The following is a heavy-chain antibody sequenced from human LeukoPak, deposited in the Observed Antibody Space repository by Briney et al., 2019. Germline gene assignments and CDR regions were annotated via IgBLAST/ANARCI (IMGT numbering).Heavy chain of an antibody. J-gene: IGHJ4*02. V-gene: IGHV4-39*01. D-gene: IGHD2-15*01. CDR1: GVSISSSSYY. CDR2: IYYSGST. Sequence: SETLSLTCTVSGVSISSSSYYWGGIRQPPGKGLEWIGSIYYSGSTYYNPSLKSRVTISVDTSKNQFSLRLSSVTAADTAVYSCARHQGDFITTPLDYWGQGTLVTVSS. CDR3: ARHQGDFITTPLDY.